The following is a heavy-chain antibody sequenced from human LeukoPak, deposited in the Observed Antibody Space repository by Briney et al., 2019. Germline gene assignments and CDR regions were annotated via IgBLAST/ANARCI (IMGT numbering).Heavy chain of an antibody. CDR1: GGTFSSYA. V-gene: IGHV1-69*13. D-gene: IGHD3-9*01. CDR2: IIPIFGTA. Sequence: SVKVSCKASGGTFSSYAISWVRQAPGQGLEWMGGIIPIFGTANYAQKFQGRVTITADESTSTAYMELSSLRSEDTAVYYCARVPADWGAFDIWGQGTMVTVSS. CDR3: ARVPADWGAFDI. J-gene: IGHJ3*02.